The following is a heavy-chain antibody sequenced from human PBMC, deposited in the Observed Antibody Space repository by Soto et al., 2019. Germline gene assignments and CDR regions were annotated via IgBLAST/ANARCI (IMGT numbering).Heavy chain of an antibody. CDR3: ARVPPDILLWFGELGMDV. Sequence: ASMKVSCKASGYTFTSYGISWVRQAPGQGLEWMGWISAYNGNTNYAQKLQGRVTMTTDTSTSTAYMELRSLRSDDTAVYYCARVPPDILLWFGELGMDVWGQGTTVTVSS. V-gene: IGHV1-18*01. D-gene: IGHD3-10*01. J-gene: IGHJ6*02. CDR1: GYTFTSYG. CDR2: ISAYNGNT.